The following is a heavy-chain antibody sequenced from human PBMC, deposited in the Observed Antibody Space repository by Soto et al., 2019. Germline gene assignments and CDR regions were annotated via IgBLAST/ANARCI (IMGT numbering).Heavy chain of an antibody. J-gene: IGHJ6*02. V-gene: IGHV4-59*01. CDR2: IYYSGST. CDR1: GGSISSYY. D-gene: IGHD3-3*01. CDR3: ARDRIDFWSGYSAYGMDV. Sequence: PSETLSLTCTVSGGSISSYYWSWIRQPPGKGLEWIGYIYYSGSTNYNPSLKSRVTISVDTSKNQFSLKLGSVTAADTAVYYCARDRIDFWSGYSAYGMDVRGQGTTVTVSS.